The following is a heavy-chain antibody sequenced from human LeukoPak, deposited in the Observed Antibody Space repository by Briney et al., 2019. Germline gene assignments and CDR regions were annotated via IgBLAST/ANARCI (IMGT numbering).Heavy chain of an antibody. V-gene: IGHV3-23*01. J-gene: IGHJ4*02. CDR3: AKVRGYYDSSGYYSGFDY. Sequence: PGGSLRLSCAASGFTFSSCSMNWVRQAPGKGLEWVSAISGSGGSTYYADSVKGRFTISRDNSKNTLYLQMNSLRAEDTAVYYCAKVRGYYDSSGYYSGFDYWGQGTLVTVSS. CDR2: ISGSGGST. CDR1: GFTFSSCS. D-gene: IGHD3-22*01.